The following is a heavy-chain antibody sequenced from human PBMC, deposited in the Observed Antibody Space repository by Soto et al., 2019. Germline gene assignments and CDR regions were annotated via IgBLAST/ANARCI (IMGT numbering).Heavy chain of an antibody. D-gene: IGHD3-10*01. CDR1: GFSLSSSGVG. V-gene: IGHV2-5*02. CDR3: ARGGWTTYYSPFFDY. J-gene: IGHJ4*02. Sequence: HITLKESGPTLVRPTQTLTLTCTFSGFSLSSSGVGVGWIRQPPGKALEWLALIYWDDDKRYSPSLKSRLTITKDTSKNQVVLTLTKLDTVDTATYYCARGGWTTYYSPFFDYWGQGTLVTVSS. CDR2: IYWDDDK.